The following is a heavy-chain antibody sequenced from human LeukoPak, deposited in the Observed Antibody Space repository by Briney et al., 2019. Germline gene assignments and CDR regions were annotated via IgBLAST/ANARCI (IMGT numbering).Heavy chain of an antibody. V-gene: IGHV1-2*02. Sequence: ASVKVSCKASGYTFTGYYMHWVRQAPGQGLEWMGWINPNSGGTNYAQKFQGRVTMTRDTSISTAYMELSRLRSDDTAVYYCARAVVTMVRGVSNYWGQGTLVTVSS. CDR3: ARAVVTMVRGVSNY. D-gene: IGHD3-10*01. J-gene: IGHJ4*02. CDR1: GYTFTGYY. CDR2: INPNSGGT.